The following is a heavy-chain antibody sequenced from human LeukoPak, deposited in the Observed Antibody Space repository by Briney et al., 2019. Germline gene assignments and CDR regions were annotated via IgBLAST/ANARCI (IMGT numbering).Heavy chain of an antibody. CDR1: GFTFSSYG. CDR3: RGYSSGYYHLDY. V-gene: IGHV3-30*02. Sequence: GGPLRLSCAASGFTFSSYGMHWVRQAPGKGLEWVAFIRYDGSNKYYADSVKGRFTISRDNSKNTLYLQMNSLRAEDTAVYYCRGYSSGYYHLDYWGQGTLVTVSS. CDR2: IRYDGSNK. J-gene: IGHJ4*02. D-gene: IGHD3-22*01.